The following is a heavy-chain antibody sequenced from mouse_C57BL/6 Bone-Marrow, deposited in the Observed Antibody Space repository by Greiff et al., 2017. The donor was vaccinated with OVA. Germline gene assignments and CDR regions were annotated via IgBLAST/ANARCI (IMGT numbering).Heavy chain of an antibody. D-gene: IGHD2-2*01. Sequence: QVQLQQPGAELVKPGASVKLSCKASGYTFTSYWMQWVKQRPGQGLEWIGEIDPSDSYTNYNQKFKGKAPLTVDTSSSTAYMQLSSLTSEDSAVYYCAREDLLWFKDWYFDVWGTGTTVTVSS. V-gene: IGHV1-50*01. CDR2: IDPSDSYT. J-gene: IGHJ1*03. CDR1: GYTFTSYW. CDR3: AREDLLWFKDWYFDV.